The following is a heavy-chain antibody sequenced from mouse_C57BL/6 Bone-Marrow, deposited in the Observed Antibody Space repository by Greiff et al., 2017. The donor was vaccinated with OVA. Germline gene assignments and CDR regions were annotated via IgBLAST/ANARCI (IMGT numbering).Heavy chain of an antibody. CDR2: IYPRSGNT. CDR1: GYTFTSYG. J-gene: IGHJ1*03. D-gene: IGHD1-3*01. Sequence: VQLQESGAELARPGASVKLSCKASGYTFTSYGISWVKQRTGQGLEWIGEIYPRSGNTYYNEKFKGKATLTADKSSSTAYMELRSLTSEDSAVYFCARYNCYWYFDVWGTGTTVTVSS. CDR3: ARYNCYWYFDV. V-gene: IGHV1-81*01.